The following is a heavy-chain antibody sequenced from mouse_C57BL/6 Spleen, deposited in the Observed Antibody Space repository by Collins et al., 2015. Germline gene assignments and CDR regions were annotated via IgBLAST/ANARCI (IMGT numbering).Heavy chain of an antibody. J-gene: IGHJ2*01. V-gene: IGHV1-26*01. CDR2: NPNNGGT. CDR3: AFTTRYFDY. D-gene: IGHD1-1*01. Sequence: NPNNGGTSYNQKFKGKATLTVDKSSSTAYMQLNSLTSEDSAVYYCAFTTRYFDYWGQGTTLTVSS.